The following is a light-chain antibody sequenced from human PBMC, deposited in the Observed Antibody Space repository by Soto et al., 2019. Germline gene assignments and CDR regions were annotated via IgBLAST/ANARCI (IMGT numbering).Light chain of an antibody. Sequence: QSVLTQPASVSGSPRQSITISCTGTSSDVGSYDLVSRYQQHPGKAPKLIIYDVSKRPSGVSSRFSGSKSGNTASLTISGLQAEDEADYYCCSYAGSTTYVFGTGTKVTVL. V-gene: IGLV2-23*02. CDR2: DVS. J-gene: IGLJ1*01. CDR1: SSDVGSYDL. CDR3: CSYAGSTTYV.